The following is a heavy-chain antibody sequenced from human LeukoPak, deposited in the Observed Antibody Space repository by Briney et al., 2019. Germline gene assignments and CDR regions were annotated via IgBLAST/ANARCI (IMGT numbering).Heavy chain of an antibody. D-gene: IGHD4-23*01. CDR2: ISYDGSNK. CDR3: ARDFDDYGGLYYFDY. CDR1: GFTFSSYA. Sequence: PGRSLRLSCAASGFTFSSYAMHWVRQAPGKGLEWVAVISYDGSNKYHADSVKGRFTISRDNSKNALYLQMNSLRAEDTAVYYCARDFDDYGGLYYFDYWGQGTLVTVSS. J-gene: IGHJ4*02. V-gene: IGHV3-30*04.